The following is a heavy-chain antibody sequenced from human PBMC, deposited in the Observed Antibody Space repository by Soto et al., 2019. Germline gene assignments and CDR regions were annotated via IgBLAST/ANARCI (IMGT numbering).Heavy chain of an antibody. J-gene: IGHJ4*02. CDR1: VFTFSSYS. D-gene: IGHD5-18*01. V-gene: IGHV3-23*01. CDR3: AKGPTTYSYGYIYCEH. CDR2: ISVSGDST. Sequence: GGSLRLSCAVSVFTFSSYSMSWVRQAPGKGLECVSIISVSGDSTNYADSVKGRFTISRYNSKNTVYLQINSLRAEDKAVYYCAKGPTTYSYGYIYCEHWGQGAQVTVSS.